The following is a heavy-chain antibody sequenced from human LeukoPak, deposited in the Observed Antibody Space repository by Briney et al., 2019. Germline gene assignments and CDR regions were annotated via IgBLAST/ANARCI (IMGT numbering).Heavy chain of an antibody. J-gene: IGHJ3*02. D-gene: IGHD4-17*01. CDR3: ARVPIHDYGDYRDAFDI. CDR1: GGSISSYY. V-gene: IGHV4-59*01. CDR2: IYYSGST. Sequence: PSETLSLTCTVSGGSISSYYWSWIRQPPGKGLEWIGYIYYSGSTNYNPSLKSRVTISVDTSKNQFSLKLSSVTAADTAVYYCARVPIHDYGDYRDAFDIWGQGTMVTVSS.